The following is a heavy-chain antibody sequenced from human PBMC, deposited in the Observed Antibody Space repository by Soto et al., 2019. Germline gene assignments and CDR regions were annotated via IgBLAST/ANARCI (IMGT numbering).Heavy chain of an antibody. CDR1: GYTFNNYD. CDR2: MTPRSGKT. Sequence: QVQLVQSGAEVKKPGASMKVSCKASGYTFNNYDINWVRQATGQGLEWLGWMTPRSGKTGYGQKFQGRVTMTMNSAQSTAYMELSSLRSEDTAVYYCARRSRSGYDNYADWGQGTLVTVSS. J-gene: IGHJ4*02. CDR3: ARRSRSGYDNYAD. V-gene: IGHV1-8*02. D-gene: IGHD6-19*01.